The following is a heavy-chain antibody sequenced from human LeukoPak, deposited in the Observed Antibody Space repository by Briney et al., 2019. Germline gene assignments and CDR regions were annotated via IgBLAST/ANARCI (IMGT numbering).Heavy chain of an antibody. J-gene: IGHJ4*02. Sequence: PSETLSLTCTVSGGSISSSTYYWGCIRQPPGKGLAWIGCISYTGITYSHPSLKSPVTISVDTSKNQFSLKLSSVHAADTAVYFCARVKAVVTPRVFDDWGQGSLVTVSS. V-gene: IGHV4-39*07. CDR1: GGSISSSTYY. CDR2: ISYTGIT. D-gene: IGHD4-23*01. CDR3: ARVKAVVTPRVFDD.